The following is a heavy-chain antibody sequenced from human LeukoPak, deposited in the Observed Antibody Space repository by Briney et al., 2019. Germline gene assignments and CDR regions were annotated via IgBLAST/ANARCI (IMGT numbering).Heavy chain of an antibody. CDR1: GGSISTNTYS. CDR2: AYRTGTT. CDR3: ARGRPILMVYARNSYYFDY. D-gene: IGHD2-8*01. J-gene: IGHJ4*02. Sequence: SETLSLTCTVSGGSISTNTYSWAWIRQPPGKGLQWIGTAYRTGTTSYNASLKGRVTISLDTSKNQFSLQPTSATAADTAVYYCARGRPILMVYARNSYYFDYWGQGTLVTVSS. V-gene: IGHV4-39*07.